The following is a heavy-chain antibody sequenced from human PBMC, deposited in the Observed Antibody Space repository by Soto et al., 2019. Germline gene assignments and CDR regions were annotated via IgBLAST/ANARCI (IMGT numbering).Heavy chain of an antibody. CDR3: TTLTMIVVVASDY. D-gene: IGHD3-22*01. V-gene: IGHV3-15*07. Sequence: SNAWMNWVRQAPGKGLEWVGRIKSKTDGGTTDYAAPVKGRFTISRDDSKNTLYLQMNSLKTEDTAVYYCTTLTMIVVVASDYWGQGTLVTVSS. CDR2: IKSKTDGGTT. CDR1: SNAW. J-gene: IGHJ4*02.